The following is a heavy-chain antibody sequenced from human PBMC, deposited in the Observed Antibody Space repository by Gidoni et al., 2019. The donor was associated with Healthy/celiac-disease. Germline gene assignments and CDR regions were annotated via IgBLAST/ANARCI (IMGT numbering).Heavy chain of an antibody. V-gene: IGHV3-21*01. D-gene: IGHD3-10*01. J-gene: IGHJ5*02. CDR2: ISSSSSYI. CDR3: ARAYGSGNWFDP. CDR1: GFTFSSYS. Sequence: EVQLVESGGGLVKPGGSLRLSCAASGFTFSSYSMNWVRQAPGKGLEWVSSISSSSSYIYYADSVKGRFTISRDNAKNSLYLQMNSLRAEDTAVYYCARAYGSGNWFDPWGQGTLVTVSS.